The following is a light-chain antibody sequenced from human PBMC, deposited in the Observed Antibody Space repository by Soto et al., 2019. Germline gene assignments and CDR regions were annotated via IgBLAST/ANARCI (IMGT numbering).Light chain of an antibody. V-gene: IGKV1-5*03. CDR1: QSINSW. CDR3: QQYESYPMT. J-gene: IGKJ4*01. CDR2: KAS. Sequence: DSQMTQYPSTLSASVGDRVTITCRASQSINSWLAWYQQKPGKAPKLLISKASTLQSGVPPRFSGSGSGTEFTLAISSLQPDDFATYYCQQYESYPMTFGGGTKVDI.